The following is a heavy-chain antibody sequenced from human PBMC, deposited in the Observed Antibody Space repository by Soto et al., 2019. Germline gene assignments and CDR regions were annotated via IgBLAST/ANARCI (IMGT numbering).Heavy chain of an antibody. J-gene: IGHJ1*01. V-gene: IGHV1-2*02. CDR3: AREDIVVLPAADSLNL. D-gene: IGHD2-15*01. CDR2: VSPNSGDT. CDR1: GYTFIGHF. Sequence: ASVKVSCKASGYTFIGHFLHWVRQAPGQGLEWMGWVSPNSGDTNYAQKFQGRVTMTRDTSISTAYMDLTRLTPDDSAVYYCAREDIVVLPAADSLNLWGQGTMVTVYS.